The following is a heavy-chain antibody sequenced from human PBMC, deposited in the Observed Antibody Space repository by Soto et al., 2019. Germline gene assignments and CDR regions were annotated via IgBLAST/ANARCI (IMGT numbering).Heavy chain of an antibody. V-gene: IGHV1-69*02. CDR2: IIPIVGIV. J-gene: IGHJ4*02. D-gene: IGHD1-26*01. Sequence: QVQLVQSGAAVKKPGSSVKVSCKASGGTFSTYTVTWVRQAPGQGLEWMGRIIPIVGIVNYAQKFQGRVTITADKSTSIAYMELSSLRSEDTAVYYCATITSGSYGGDYWGQGTLVTVSS. CDR1: GGTFSTYT. CDR3: ATITSGSYGGDY.